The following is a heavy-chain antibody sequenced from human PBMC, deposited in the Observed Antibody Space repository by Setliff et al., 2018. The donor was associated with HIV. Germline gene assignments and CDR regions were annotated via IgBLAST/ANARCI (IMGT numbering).Heavy chain of an antibody. J-gene: IGHJ5*02. CDR1: GFTFSSFG. V-gene: IGHV3-33*06. D-gene: IGHD6-13*01. Sequence: SLKISCVASGFTFSSFGMHWVRQAPGKGLEWVAVIWYDGINKNYADSVKGRFTISRDNSKNTVYLQMNSLRPEDTALYYCAKADDGAAAGPAPWGQGTLVTVSS. CDR2: IWYDGINK. CDR3: AKADDGAAAGPAP.